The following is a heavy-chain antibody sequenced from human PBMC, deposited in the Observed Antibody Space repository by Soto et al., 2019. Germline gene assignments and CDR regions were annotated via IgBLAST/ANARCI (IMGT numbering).Heavy chain of an antibody. CDR1: GYTFTRYT. CDR2: INPDNGNT. Sequence: ASVKVSCKASGYTFTRYTMNWVRQAPGRRLEWMGWINPDNGNTKSSQKFQDRVIITRDTSASTAYMDLSSLRSEDTAVYYCARGIATGQLDPWGQGTLVTVSS. J-gene: IGHJ5*02. CDR3: ARGIATGQLDP. V-gene: IGHV1-3*01. D-gene: IGHD2-15*01.